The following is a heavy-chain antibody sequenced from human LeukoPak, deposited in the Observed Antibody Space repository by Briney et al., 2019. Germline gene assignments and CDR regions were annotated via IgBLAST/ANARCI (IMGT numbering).Heavy chain of an antibody. CDR2: IYTNGST. CDR1: GCTISSYY. Sequence: PSASLSLSCTVSGCTISSYYLSWVRQPPGKGLEWIGYIYTNGSTTYNASLKKRVIILVSTSSKQFALKLSCVTAADTAVYYCARGVVTAPSYFDYWGEGSLVTVPS. J-gene: IGHJ4*02. CDR3: ARGVVTAPSYFDY. V-gene: IGHV4-4*09. D-gene: IGHD2-21*02.